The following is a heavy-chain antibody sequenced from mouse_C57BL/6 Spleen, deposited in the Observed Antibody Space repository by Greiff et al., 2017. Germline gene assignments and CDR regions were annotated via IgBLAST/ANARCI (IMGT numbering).Heavy chain of an antibody. CDR3: AREGTTVVDY. V-gene: IGHV1-64*01. CDR2: IHPNSGST. J-gene: IGHJ2*01. Sequence: QVQLQQPGAELVKPGASVKLSCKASGYTFTSYWMHWVKQRPGQGLEWIGMIHPNSGSTNFNEKFKSKATLTVDKSSSTAYMQLSSLTSEDSAVYYCAREGTTVVDYWGQGTTLTVSS. CDR1: GYTFTSYW. D-gene: IGHD1-1*01.